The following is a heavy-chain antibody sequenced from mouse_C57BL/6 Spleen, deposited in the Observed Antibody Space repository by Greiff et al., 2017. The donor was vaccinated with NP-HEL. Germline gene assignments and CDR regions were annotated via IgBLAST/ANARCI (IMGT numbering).Heavy chain of an antibody. Sequence: VQLQQPGAELVRPGSSVKLSCKASGYTFTSYWMHWVKQRPIQGLEWIGNIDPSDSETHYNQKFKGKATLTAEKSSSTAYMQLSSLTSEDSAVYFCARYYYGSSDFDYWGQGTTLTVSS. V-gene: IGHV1-52*01. CDR3: ARYYYGSSDFDY. CDR2: IDPSDSET. J-gene: IGHJ2*01. CDR1: GYTFTSYW. D-gene: IGHD1-1*01.